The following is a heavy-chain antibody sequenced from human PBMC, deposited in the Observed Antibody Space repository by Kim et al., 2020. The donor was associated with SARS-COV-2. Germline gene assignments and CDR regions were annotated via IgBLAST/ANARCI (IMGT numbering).Heavy chain of an antibody. CDR1: GFTFGDYA. J-gene: IGHJ5*02. CDR2: ISWNSGSI. Sequence: GGSLRLSCAASGFTFGDYAMHWVRQAPGKGLEWVSGISWNSGSIGYADSVKGRFTISRDNAKNSLYLQMNSLRAEDTALYYCAKGAYDSSAICQFDPWGQGTLVTVSS. V-gene: IGHV3-9*01. CDR3: AKGAYDSSAICQFDP. D-gene: IGHD3-22*01.